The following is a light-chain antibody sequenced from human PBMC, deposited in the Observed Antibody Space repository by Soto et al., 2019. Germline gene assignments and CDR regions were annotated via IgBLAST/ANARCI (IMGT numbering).Light chain of an antibody. CDR1: QSINNL. J-gene: IGKJ4*01. CDR3: QQYDSYPLT. CDR2: DVS. Sequence: DVQMPQSPSTLSASVGDRVTITCRASQSINNLLAWYQQKPGKAPKFLIYDVSTLESGVPSRFSGSGSGTEFTLTNSSLQPEDFATYYCQQYDSYPLTFGGGTKVDI. V-gene: IGKV1-5*01.